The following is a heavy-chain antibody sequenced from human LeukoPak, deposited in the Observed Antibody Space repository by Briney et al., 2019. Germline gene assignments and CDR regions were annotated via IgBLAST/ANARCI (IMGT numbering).Heavy chain of an antibody. D-gene: IGHD4-17*01. Sequence: SQSLSPTCTVAGGSISSYYWSWIRQHAGKGLEWIGRIYTSGSTNYNPSLKSRVTMSVDTSKNQFSLKLSSVTAADTGVYYCARVTTVTTVAHYYNYYTETWGKGGTVTLSS. V-gene: IGHV4-4*07. CDR3: ARVTTVTTVAHYYNYYTET. CDR2: IYTSGST. J-gene: IGHJ6*03. CDR1: GGSISSYY.